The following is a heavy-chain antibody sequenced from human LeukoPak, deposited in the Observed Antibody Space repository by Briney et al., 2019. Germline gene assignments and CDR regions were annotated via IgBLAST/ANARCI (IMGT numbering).Heavy chain of an antibody. V-gene: IGHV1-2*02. CDR3: ARYMKYSSGHKRQYYFDY. Sequence: GASVKVSCKASGYTFTGYYMHWVRQAPGQGLEWMGWINPNSGGTNYAQKFQGRVTMTRDTSISTAYMELSRLRSDDTAVYYCARYMKYSSGHKRQYYFDYWGQGTLVTVSS. J-gene: IGHJ4*02. CDR1: GYTFTGYY. CDR2: INPNSGGT. D-gene: IGHD6-19*01.